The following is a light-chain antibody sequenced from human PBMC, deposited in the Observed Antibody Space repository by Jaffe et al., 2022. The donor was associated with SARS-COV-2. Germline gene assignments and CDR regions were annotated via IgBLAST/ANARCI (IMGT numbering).Light chain of an antibody. CDR1: RNNVGNQG. J-gene: IGLJ3*02. Sequence: QAGLTQPPSVSKALRETATLTCAGDRNNVGNQGAAWLQHRPGNPPRVMSYRNDDRPSGISERFSASTSGNTASLTISGLQPEDEADYYCSAWDNSLRVWVFGGGTKLTVL. CDR3: SAWDNSLRVWV. CDR2: RND. V-gene: IGLV10-54*04.